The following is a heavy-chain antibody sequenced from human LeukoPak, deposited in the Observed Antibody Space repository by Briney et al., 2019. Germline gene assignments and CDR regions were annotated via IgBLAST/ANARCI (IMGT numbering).Heavy chain of an antibody. CDR2: ISGSGGST. D-gene: IGHD3-9*01. CDR1: GFTFSSYA. V-gene: IGHV3-23*01. CDR3: ASLRYDILTGYCDY. Sequence: GGSLRLSCAASGFTFSSYAMSWVRQAPGKGLEWVSGISGSGGSTYYADSVKGRFNISRDKPKNTLYLQMSSLSPEDTAVYYCASLRYDILTGYCDYWGQGTLVTVSS. J-gene: IGHJ4*02.